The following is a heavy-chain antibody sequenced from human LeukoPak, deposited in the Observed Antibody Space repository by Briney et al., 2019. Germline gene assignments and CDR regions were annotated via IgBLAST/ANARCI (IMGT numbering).Heavy chain of an antibody. Sequence: GGSLRLSCAASGFTFSSYSMNWVRQAPGKGLEWVSYISSSSTIYYADSVKGRFTISRDNAKNSLYLQMNSLRAEDTAVYYCARERPGRYDSDVWGKGTTVTVSS. CDR3: ARERPGRYDSDV. D-gene: IGHD3-3*01. V-gene: IGHV3-48*01. CDR1: GFTFSSYS. J-gene: IGHJ6*04. CDR2: ISSSSTI.